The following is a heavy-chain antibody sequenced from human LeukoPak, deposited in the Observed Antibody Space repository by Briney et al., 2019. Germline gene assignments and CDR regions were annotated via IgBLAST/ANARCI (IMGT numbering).Heavy chain of an antibody. CDR3: ARGWDYYDSSGYVFDY. D-gene: IGHD3-22*01. CDR2: IGTAGDT. J-gene: IGHJ4*02. CDR1: GFTFSSYD. Sequence: GGSLRLSCAASGFTFSSYDMHWVRQATGKGLEWVSAIGTAGDTYYPGSVKGRFTISRENAKNSLYLQMNSLRAGDTVVYYCARGWDYYDSSGYVFDYWGQGTLVTVSS. V-gene: IGHV3-13*01.